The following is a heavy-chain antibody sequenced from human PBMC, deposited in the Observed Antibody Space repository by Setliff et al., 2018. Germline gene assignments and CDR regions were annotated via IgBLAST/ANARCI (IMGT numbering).Heavy chain of an antibody. CDR2: ISAHNGNT. Sequence: GASVKVSCKASGYTFISYGISWVRQAPGQGLEWMGWISAHNGNTNYAQKLQGRVTMTTDTSTSTAYMELRSVRSDDTAVYYCARAGRYHYDTSGYYYDRDYYYYMDVWGKGTTVTAP. J-gene: IGHJ6*03. CDR3: ARAGRYHYDTSGYYYDRDYYYYMDV. V-gene: IGHV1-18*01. D-gene: IGHD3-22*01. CDR1: GYTFISYG.